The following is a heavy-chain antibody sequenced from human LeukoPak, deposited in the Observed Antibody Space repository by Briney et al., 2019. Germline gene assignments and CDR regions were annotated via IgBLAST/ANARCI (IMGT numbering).Heavy chain of an antibody. CDR2: IYYSGST. CDR1: GGSISNYY. D-gene: IGHD3-10*01. V-gene: IGHV4-59*01. Sequence: TSETLSLTCTVSGGSISNYYWSWIRQPPGKGLEWIGYIYYSGSTNYNPSLKSRITISVDTSKNQFSLKLSSVTAADTAVYYCARLSGFGDEFDPWGQGTLVTVSS. CDR3: ARLSGFGDEFDP. J-gene: IGHJ5*02.